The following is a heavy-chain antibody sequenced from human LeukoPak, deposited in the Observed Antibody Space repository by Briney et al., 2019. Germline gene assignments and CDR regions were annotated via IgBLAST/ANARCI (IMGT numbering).Heavy chain of an antibody. CDR2: ISSSGSTM. CDR3: ARDRTRSTFAF. CDR1: GFTFSDYY. J-gene: IGHJ4*02. V-gene: IGHV3-11*01. D-gene: IGHD5/OR15-5a*01. Sequence: GGPLRLSCAPSGFTFSDYYMGWIRHPPGKGLEWVSYISSSGSTMYYADSVKGRFTISRDNAKNSLSPQMSSLRPADTAVYYCARDRTRSTFAFWGQGTLVTLSS.